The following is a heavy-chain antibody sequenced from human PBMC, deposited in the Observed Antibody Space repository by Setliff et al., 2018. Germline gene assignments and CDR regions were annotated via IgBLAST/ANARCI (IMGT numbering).Heavy chain of an antibody. CDR3: ARDGGLLQFLEWSRSYMDV. J-gene: IGHJ6*03. Sequence: GGSLRLSCVASGFTFSNYEFNWVRQAPGKGLEWVAVIWDDGGNKYHADSVKGRFTISRDNSKNTLYLQMNSLRAEDTAVYYCARDGGLLQFLEWSRSYMDVWGKGTTVTVSS. CDR2: IWDDGGNK. V-gene: IGHV3-33*08. CDR1: GFTFSNYE. D-gene: IGHD3-3*01.